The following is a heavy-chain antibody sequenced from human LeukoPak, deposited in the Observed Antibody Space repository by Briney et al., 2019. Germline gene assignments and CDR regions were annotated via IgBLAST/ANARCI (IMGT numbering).Heavy chain of an antibody. J-gene: IGHJ4*02. CDR1: GGSISSSIYY. CDR3: ARAVTGTALAGFDC. V-gene: IGHV4-39*07. D-gene: IGHD1-20*01. Sequence: PSETLSLTCIVSGGSISSSIYYWAWVRQPPGKGLEWIGTVFYNGATQYSPSLRSRVTILIDTSTNQFSLKLTSVTAADTALYYCARAVTGTALAGFDCWGQGTLVTVSS. CDR2: VFYNGAT.